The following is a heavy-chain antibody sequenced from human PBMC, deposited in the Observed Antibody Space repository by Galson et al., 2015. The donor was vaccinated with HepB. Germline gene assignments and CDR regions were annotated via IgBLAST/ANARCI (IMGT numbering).Heavy chain of an antibody. CDR3: ARDRPFYY. Sequence: SLRLSCAASGFTFSNYAMSWVRRAPGKGLEWVSTISGPGGSTYYADSVQGRFTISRDNSKNTLYLQMNSLRVEDTAVYYCARDRPFYYWGQGTLVTVSS. V-gene: IGHV3-23*01. CDR2: ISGPGGST. J-gene: IGHJ4*02. CDR1: GFTFSNYA.